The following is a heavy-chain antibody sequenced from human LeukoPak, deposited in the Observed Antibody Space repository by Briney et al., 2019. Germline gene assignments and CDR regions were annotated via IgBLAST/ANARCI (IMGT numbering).Heavy chain of an antibody. V-gene: IGHV1-18*01. CDR1: GYTFTSYG. CDR3: ARGMRIQLWFSSRVHYYYMDV. J-gene: IGHJ6*03. CDR2: ISAYNDNT. Sequence: ASVKVSCKASGYTFTSYGINWVRQAPGQGLEWMGWISAYNDNTNYAQKLQGRVTMTTDTSTSTAYMELSSLRSEDTAVYYCARGMRIQLWFSSRVHYYYMDVWGKGTTVTVSS. D-gene: IGHD5-18*01.